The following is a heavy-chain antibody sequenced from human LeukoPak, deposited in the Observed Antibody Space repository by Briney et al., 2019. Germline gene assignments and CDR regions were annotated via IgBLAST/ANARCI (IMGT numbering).Heavy chain of an antibody. CDR1: GGSISGYY. J-gene: IGHJ3*02. CDR3: ARFSLRRGGMYCSGGSCYFTAFDI. D-gene: IGHD2-15*01. Sequence: SETLSLTCTVSGGSISGYYWSWIRQPPGKGLEWIGYIYYSGSTNYNPSLKSRVTISVDTSKNQFSLKLSSVTAADTAVYYCARFSLRRGGMYCSGGSCYFTAFDIWGQGTMVTVSS. CDR2: IYYSGST. V-gene: IGHV4-59*08.